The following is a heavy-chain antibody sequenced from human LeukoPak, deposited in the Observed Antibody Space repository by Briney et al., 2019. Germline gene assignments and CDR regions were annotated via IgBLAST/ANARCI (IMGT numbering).Heavy chain of an antibody. CDR3: AKATPVAGNKYYFDY. V-gene: IGHV3-23*01. Sequence: GGSLRLSCAASGFTFTIYAMSWVRQAPGKGLEWVSAISGSGGSTYYADSVKGRFTISRDNSKNKLYLQMSSLRAEDTAVYYCAKATPVAGNKYYFDYWGQGTLVTVSS. D-gene: IGHD6-19*01. CDR2: ISGSGGST. CDR1: GFTFTIYA. J-gene: IGHJ4*02.